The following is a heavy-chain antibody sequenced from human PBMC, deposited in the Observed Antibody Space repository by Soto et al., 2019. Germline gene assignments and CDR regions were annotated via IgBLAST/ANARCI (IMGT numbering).Heavy chain of an antibody. D-gene: IGHD3-22*01. V-gene: IGHV1-69*13. CDR2: IIPVFQTA. Sequence: SVKVSCKASGGLFSSYPISWVRQVPGQGLEWMGGIIPVFQTAYYTQRFQGRVTITADESTNTAYMELSSLRSEDTAIYYCARGGSGYTWFNEFWGQGTLVTASS. CDR1: GGLFSSYP. J-gene: IGHJ4*02. CDR3: ARGGSGYTWFNEF.